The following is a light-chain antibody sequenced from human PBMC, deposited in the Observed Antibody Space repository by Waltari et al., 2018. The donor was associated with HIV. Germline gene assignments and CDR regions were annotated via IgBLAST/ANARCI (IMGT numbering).Light chain of an antibody. CDR2: GVN. CDR1: NSDRSEYSY. J-gene: IGLJ1*01. Sequence: QSALTQPPSASGSPGQSITISCTGSNSDRSEYSYVSWYQHHPGRAPKLIIFGVNERPSGVPDRFSGSRSGYSASLTVSGLQSEDEADYYCASYRGISNPYVFGTGTKVTVL. CDR3: ASYRGISNPYV. V-gene: IGLV2-8*01.